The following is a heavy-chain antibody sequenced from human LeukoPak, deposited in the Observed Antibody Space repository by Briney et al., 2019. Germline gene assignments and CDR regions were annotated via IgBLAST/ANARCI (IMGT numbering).Heavy chain of an antibody. J-gene: IGHJ4*02. D-gene: IGHD3-9*01. Sequence: PGGSLRLSCAASGFTFSSYGMHWVRQAPGKGLEWVAFIRYDGSNKYYADSVKGRFTISRDNSKNTLYLQMNSLRAEDTAVYYCAKDFRGITISYYFDYWGQGTLVTVSS. CDR3: AKDFRGITISYYFDY. V-gene: IGHV3-30*02. CDR2: IRYDGSNK. CDR1: GFTFSSYG.